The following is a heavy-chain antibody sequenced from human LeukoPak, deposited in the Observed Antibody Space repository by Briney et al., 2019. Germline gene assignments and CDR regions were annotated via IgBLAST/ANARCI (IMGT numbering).Heavy chain of an antibody. J-gene: IGHJ6*02. CDR2: IIPIFGTA. V-gene: IGHV1-69*13. D-gene: IGHD4-23*01. Sequence: ASVKVSCKASGGTFSSYAISWVRQAPGQGLEWMGGIIPIFGTANYAQKFQGRVTITADESTSTAYMELSSLRSEDTAVYYCARDRGGTTVEYYYYYYGMDVWGQGTTVTVSS. CDR3: ARDRGGTTVEYYYYYYGMDV. CDR1: GGTFSSYA.